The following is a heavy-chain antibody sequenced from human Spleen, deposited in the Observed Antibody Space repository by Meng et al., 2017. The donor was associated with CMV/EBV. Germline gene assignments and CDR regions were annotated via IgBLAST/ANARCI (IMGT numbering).Heavy chain of an antibody. CDR3: ARDAYYYDSSGYSYFDY. J-gene: IGHJ4*02. D-gene: IGHD3-22*01. V-gene: IGHV4-39*07. Sequence: SETLSLTCTVSGGSISTGSYYWGWIRQPPGKGLEWIGSIYYSGSTYYNPSLKSRVTISVDTSKNQFSLKLSSVTAADTAVYYCARDAYYYDSSGYSYFDYWGQGTLVTVSS. CDR1: GGSISTGSYY. CDR2: IYYSGST.